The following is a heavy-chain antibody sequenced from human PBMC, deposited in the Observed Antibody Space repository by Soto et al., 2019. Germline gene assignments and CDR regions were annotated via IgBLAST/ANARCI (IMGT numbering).Heavy chain of an antibody. CDR2: INHSGST. CDR1: GGSFSGYY. Sequence: PSETLSLTCAVYGGSFSGYYWSWIRQPPGEGLEWIGEINHSGSTNYNPSLKSRVTISVDTSKNQFSLKLSSVTAADTAVYHCARGRGYFDWLPPFPYAFDIWGQGTMVTVSS. V-gene: IGHV4-34*01. CDR3: ARGRGYFDWLPPFPYAFDI. J-gene: IGHJ3*02. D-gene: IGHD3-9*01.